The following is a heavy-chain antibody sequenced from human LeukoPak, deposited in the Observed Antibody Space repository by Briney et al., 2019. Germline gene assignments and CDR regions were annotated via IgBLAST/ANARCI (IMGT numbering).Heavy chain of an antibody. CDR1: GYTFTDYY. Sequence: ASVKISCKASGYTFTDYYMHWVQQAPGKGLEWMGRVDPEDGETIYAEKFQGRVTITADTSTDTAYMELSSLRSEDTAVYYCATVKVGATNFDYWGQGTLVTVSS. CDR3: ATVKVGATNFDY. D-gene: IGHD1-26*01. CDR2: VDPEDGET. V-gene: IGHV1-69-2*01. J-gene: IGHJ4*02.